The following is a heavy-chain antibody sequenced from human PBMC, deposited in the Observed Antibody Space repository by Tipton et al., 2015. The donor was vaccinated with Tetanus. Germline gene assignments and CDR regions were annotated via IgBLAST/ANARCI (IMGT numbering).Heavy chain of an antibody. CDR2: IYYSGRT. V-gene: IGHV4-59*08. J-gene: IGHJ6*02. CDR3: ARATMVRGVLYMDV. CDR1: GGSISSYF. Sequence: TLSLTCTVSGGSISSYFWSWIRQPPGKGLEWIGYIYYSGRTNYNPPLKSRVTISVDTSKNLFSLKLSSVTAADTAVYYCARATMVRGVLYMDVWGQGTTVTVSS. D-gene: IGHD3-10*01.